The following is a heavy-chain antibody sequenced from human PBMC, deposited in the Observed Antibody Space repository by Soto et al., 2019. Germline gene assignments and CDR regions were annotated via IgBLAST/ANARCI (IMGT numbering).Heavy chain of an antibody. CDR1: GGSFTNYY. Sequence: QVHLQESGPGLVKPSETLSLSCTVSGGSFTNYYWSWLRQSPGKGLEWIGYIYYSGTTSYNLSLKSRVTISIDTSENQFSLKLSSVTAADTAVYYCAITIRGAYFDPWGQGTLVTVSS. V-gene: IGHV4-59*01. D-gene: IGHD3-10*01. CDR2: IYYSGTT. J-gene: IGHJ5*02. CDR3: AITIRGAYFDP.